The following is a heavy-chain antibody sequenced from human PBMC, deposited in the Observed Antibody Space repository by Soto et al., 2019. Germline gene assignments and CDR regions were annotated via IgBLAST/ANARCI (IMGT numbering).Heavy chain of an antibody. CDR3: ARGFYDSSGFFYAGWFGP. CDR1: GYTFIDYY. V-gene: IGHV1-2*02. D-gene: IGHD3-22*01. Sequence: ASVKFYCNASGYTFIDYYIHCLRQAPGQGPEWMGLIIPKSGDTKYSEKFQGRVAMTRDTSIKTAYMEMTSLRSDDTAVYYCARGFYDSSGFFYAGWFGPWGQGTLVTVS. J-gene: IGHJ5*02. CDR2: IIPKSGDT.